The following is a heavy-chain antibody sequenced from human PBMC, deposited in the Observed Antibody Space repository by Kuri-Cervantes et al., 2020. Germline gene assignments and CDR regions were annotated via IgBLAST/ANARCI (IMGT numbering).Heavy chain of an antibody. Sequence: GGSLRLSCAASGFTFDDYAMHWVRQAPGKGLEWVSGISWNSGSIGYADSVKGRFTISRDNSKNTLYLQMNSLRAEDTAVYYCARDHRGDGYSDYWGQGTLVTVSS. CDR3: ARDHRGDGYSDY. CDR2: ISWNSGSI. CDR1: GFTFDDYA. D-gene: IGHD5-24*01. J-gene: IGHJ4*02. V-gene: IGHV3-9*01.